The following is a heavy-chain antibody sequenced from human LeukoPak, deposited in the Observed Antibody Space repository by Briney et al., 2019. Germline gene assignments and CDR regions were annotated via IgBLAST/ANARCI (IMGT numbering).Heavy chain of an antibody. CDR1: GFTFSSYA. CDR3: AKAVGEVVGYYYDY. D-gene: IGHD1-26*01. Sequence: PGGSLRLSCAASGFTFSSYAMSWVRQAPGKGLEWVSAISGSGGSTYYADSVKGRFTISRDNPKNTLYLQMNSLRAEDTAVYYCAKAVGEVVGYYYDYWGQGTLVTVSS. J-gene: IGHJ4*02. V-gene: IGHV3-23*01. CDR2: ISGSGGST.